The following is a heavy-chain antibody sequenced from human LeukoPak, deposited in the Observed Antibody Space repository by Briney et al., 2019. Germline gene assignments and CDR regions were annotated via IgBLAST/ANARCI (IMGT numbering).Heavy chain of an antibody. J-gene: IGHJ4*02. Sequence: GGSLRLSCAASGFTFSSYWMHWVRQAPGKGLVWVSRINTDGSSTTYADSVKGRFTISRDNVKNTLYLQMNSLRAEDTAVYYCARRERFCKGGTCYLDFWGQGTLVTVSS. D-gene: IGHD2-15*01. CDR3: ARRERFCKGGTCYLDF. CDR1: GFTFSSYW. V-gene: IGHV3-74*01. CDR2: INTDGSST.